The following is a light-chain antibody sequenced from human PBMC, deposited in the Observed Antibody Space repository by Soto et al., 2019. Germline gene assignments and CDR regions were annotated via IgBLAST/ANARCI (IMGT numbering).Light chain of an antibody. V-gene: IGKV3-11*01. J-gene: IGKJ5*01. CDR1: QSVSSY. Sequence: EIVLTQSPATLSLSPGERATLSCRASQSVSSYLAWYQQKPGQAPRLLIYDASNRATGIPARFSGSGSGTDFPLTISSLEPEDFALYYCQQRSNWPPITFGQGTRLEI. CDR3: QQRSNWPPIT. CDR2: DAS.